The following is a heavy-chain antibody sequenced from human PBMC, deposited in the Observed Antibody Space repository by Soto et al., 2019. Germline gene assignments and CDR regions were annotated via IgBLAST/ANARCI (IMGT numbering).Heavy chain of an antibody. D-gene: IGHD3-16*01. V-gene: IGHV3-9*01. Sequence: EVQLVESGGGLVQPGRSLRLSCAASGFTFDDYAMHWVRQAPGKGLEWVSGISWNSGSIGYADSVKGRFTISRDNAKNSLYLQMNSLRAEDTALYYCAKDSAYALLTFFEYWGQGTLVTVSS. CDR3: AKDSAYALLTFFEY. CDR1: GFTFDDYA. J-gene: IGHJ4*02. CDR2: ISWNSGSI.